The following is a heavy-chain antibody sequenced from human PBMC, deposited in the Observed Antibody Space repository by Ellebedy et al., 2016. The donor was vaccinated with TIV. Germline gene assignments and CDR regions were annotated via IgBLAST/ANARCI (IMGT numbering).Heavy chain of an antibody. CDR1: GYTLTGHY. V-gene: IGHV1-2*02. CDR3: ARGVLRELLGFDY. D-gene: IGHD1-7*01. Sequence: AASVKVSCKASGYTLTGHYLHWVRQAPGQGLEWMGWIDHNNGRATHALRFQGRFSMTTDTSIGTAYMELRRLTSDDTAMYYCARGVLRELLGFDYWGQGTLVTVSS. CDR2: IDHNNGRA. J-gene: IGHJ4*02.